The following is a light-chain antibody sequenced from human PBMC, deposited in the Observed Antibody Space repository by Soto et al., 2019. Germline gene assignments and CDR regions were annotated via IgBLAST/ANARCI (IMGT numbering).Light chain of an antibody. J-gene: IGLJ3*02. CDR2: SNT. Sequence: QSVLTQPPSVSGAPGQRATISCTGSNSNIGADYDVHWYQQYPGTAPKLLIYSNTNRPSGVPDRFSASKSGTSASLAITGLQAEDEAYYYCQSYESGWGVFGGGTKLTVL. CDR3: QSYESGWGV. V-gene: IGLV1-40*01. CDR1: NSNIGADYD.